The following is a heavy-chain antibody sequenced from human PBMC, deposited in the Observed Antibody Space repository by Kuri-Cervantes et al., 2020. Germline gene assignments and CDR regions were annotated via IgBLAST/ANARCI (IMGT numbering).Heavy chain of an antibody. CDR3: ARDWSPVINDFWSGKKIYGMDV. Sequence: SCAASGFTFSSYSMNWVRQAPGKGLEWVSSISSSSSYIYYADSVKGRFTISRDNAKNSLYLQMNNLRAEDTAVYYCARDWSPVINDFWSGKKIYGMDVWGQGTTVTVSS. CDR2: ISSSSSYI. CDR1: GFTFSSYS. J-gene: IGHJ6*02. D-gene: IGHD3-3*01. V-gene: IGHV3-21*01.